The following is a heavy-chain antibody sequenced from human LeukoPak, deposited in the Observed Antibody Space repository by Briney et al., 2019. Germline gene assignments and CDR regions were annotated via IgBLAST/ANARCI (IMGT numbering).Heavy chain of an antibody. D-gene: IGHD3-9*01. V-gene: IGHV3-13*01. CDR1: GFSFSNYD. Sequence: GGSLRLSCAVSGFSFSNYDMHCVRQAPGKGLEWVSAIGIAGDTYYLGSVKGRFTIFRENAKNSLYLQMNSLRAGDTAVYYCARGGYYDILTGYSALEHWGQGTLVTVSS. J-gene: IGHJ4*02. CDR3: ARGGYYDILTGYSALEH. CDR2: IGIAGDT.